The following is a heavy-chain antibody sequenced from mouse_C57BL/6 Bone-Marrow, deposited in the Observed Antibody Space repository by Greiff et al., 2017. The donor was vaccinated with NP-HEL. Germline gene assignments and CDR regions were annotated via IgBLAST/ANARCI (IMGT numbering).Heavy chain of an antibody. V-gene: IGHV1-50*01. J-gene: IGHJ2*01. D-gene: IGHD1-1*01. CDR3: ARWGTTVVAPFDY. CDR1: GYTFTSYW. Sequence: QVQLQQPGAELVKPGASVKLSCKASGYTFTSYWMQWVKQRPGQGLEWIGEIDPSDSYTNYNQKFKGKATLTVDTSSSTAYMQLSSLTSEDSAVYYCARWGTTVVAPFDYWGQGTTLTVSS. CDR2: IDPSDSYT.